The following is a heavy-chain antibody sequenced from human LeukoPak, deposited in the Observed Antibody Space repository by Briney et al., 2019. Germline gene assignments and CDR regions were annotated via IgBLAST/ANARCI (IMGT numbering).Heavy chain of an antibody. CDR3: ARDLNPFGRWYGDY. D-gene: IGHD5-24*01. J-gene: IGHJ4*02. CDR1: GFTFSSYS. Sequence: GGSLGLSCAASGFTFSSYSMNWDRQAPGKGLEWVSSISSSSSYIYYADSVKGRFTISRDNAKNSLYLQMNSLRAEDTAVYYCARDLNPFGRWYGDYWGQGTLVTVSS. V-gene: IGHV3-21*01. CDR2: ISSSSSYI.